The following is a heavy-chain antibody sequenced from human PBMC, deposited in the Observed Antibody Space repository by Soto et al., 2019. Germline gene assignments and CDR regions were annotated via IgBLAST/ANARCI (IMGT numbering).Heavy chain of an antibody. CDR3: ARVGGSGSPFVY. Sequence: SETLSLTCAVSGGSISSGGYSWSWIRQPPGKGLEWIGYMYHSGSTYYNPSLKSRVTISIDRSKNQFSLKLTSVTAADTAVYYCARVGGSGSPFVYWGQGALVTVSS. J-gene: IGHJ4*02. D-gene: IGHD3-10*01. V-gene: IGHV4-30-2*01. CDR2: MYHSGST. CDR1: GGSISSGGYS.